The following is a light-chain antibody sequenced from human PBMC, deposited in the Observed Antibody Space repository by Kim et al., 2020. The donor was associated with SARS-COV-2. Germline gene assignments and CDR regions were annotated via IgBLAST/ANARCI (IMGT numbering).Light chain of an antibody. CDR2: DAS. Sequence: EIVLTQSPDTLSLSPGERATLSCRASQSVGSQLAWYQQKSGQAPRLLIFDASNRATDIPARFSGSGSGTDFNLTISSLESEDLGFYYCQQFGDWLSFGGGTKVDIK. CDR3: QQFGDWLS. J-gene: IGKJ4*01. CDR1: QSVGSQ. V-gene: IGKV3-11*01.